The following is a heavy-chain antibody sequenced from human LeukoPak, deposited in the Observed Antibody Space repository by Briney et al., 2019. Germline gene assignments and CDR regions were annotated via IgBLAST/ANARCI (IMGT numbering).Heavy chain of an antibody. J-gene: IGHJ4*02. CDR1: GLTFSSHW. CDR2: ISGSGGST. CDR3: AKDGYSSGRSTFFDY. D-gene: IGHD6-19*01. Sequence: AGGSLRLSCAASGLTFSSHWMHWVRQAPGKGLEWVSAISGSGGSTYYADSVKGRFTISRDNSKNTLYLQMNSLRAEDTAVYYCAKDGYSSGRSTFFDYWGQGTLVTVSS. V-gene: IGHV3-23*01.